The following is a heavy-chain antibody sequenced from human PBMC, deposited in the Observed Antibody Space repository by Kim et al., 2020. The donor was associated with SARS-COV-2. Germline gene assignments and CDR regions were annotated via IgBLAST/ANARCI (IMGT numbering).Heavy chain of an antibody. CDR2: ISGIGGRT. J-gene: IGHJ2*01. CDR3: APKCGYCSGWY. CDR1: GFTFIRYA. D-gene: IGHD3-22*01. Sequence: GGSLRLSCAASGFTFIRYAMSWVRQSPWKGLVWFSSISGIGGRTYYAYSVTGLFTFSRYSSKLPLSLHIHLLIAEAPALYYFAPKCGYCSGWY. V-gene: IGHV3-23*01.